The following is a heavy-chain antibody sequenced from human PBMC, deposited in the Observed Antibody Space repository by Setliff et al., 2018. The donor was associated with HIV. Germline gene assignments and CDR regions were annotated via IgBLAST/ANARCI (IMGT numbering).Heavy chain of an antibody. CDR2: IYYSGMT. D-gene: IGHD3-9*01. V-gene: IGHV4-61*08. Sequence: SETLSLTCTVSGGSISSGGYYWSWIRQPPGKGLEWIGDIYYSGMTNYNPSLQSRVTISLDTSKNQFSLKLSSVTAADTAVYYCARDVRYYDILTGYGAFYYYYMDVWGKGTTVTVSS. CDR3: ARDVRYYDILTGYGAFYYYYMDV. J-gene: IGHJ6*03. CDR1: GGSISSGGYY.